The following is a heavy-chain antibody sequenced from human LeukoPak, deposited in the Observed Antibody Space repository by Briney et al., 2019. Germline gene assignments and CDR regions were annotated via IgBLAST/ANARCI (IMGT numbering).Heavy chain of an antibody. Sequence: GESLKISCKGLGYSFSTYWNAWARQRPGKGLEWMGIIYPGGSETRYDPSFQGQVTISADTSTSTAYLQWSSLRASDPAMYYCARASRDGYNQNFDHWGQGTQVTVSS. CDR1: GYSFSTYW. D-gene: IGHD5-24*01. CDR2: IYPGGSET. V-gene: IGHV5-51*01. CDR3: ARASRDGYNQNFDH. J-gene: IGHJ4*02.